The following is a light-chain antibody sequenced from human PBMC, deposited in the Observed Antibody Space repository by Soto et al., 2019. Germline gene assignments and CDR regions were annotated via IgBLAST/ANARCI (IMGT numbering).Light chain of an antibody. Sequence: EIVLTQSRGTPSLSPGERATLSCRASQSVSNNYLAWYQQKPGQAPRLLIYGASNRATGIPDRFSVSGSGTDFTLTISRLEPEDFAVDDCQQYGSSGTFGQGTKVDIK. V-gene: IGKV3-20*01. CDR2: GAS. J-gene: IGKJ1*01. CDR1: QSVSNNY. CDR3: QQYGSSGT.